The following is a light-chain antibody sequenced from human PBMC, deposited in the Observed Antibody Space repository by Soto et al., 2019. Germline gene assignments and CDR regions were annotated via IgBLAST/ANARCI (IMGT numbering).Light chain of an antibody. CDR1: SSDVGSYNL. V-gene: IGLV2-23*01. J-gene: IGLJ2*01. CDR3: FSYEGSSTL. CDR2: EGS. Sequence: QSALTQAASVSGSPGQSITISCTGTSSDVGSYNLVSWYQQHPGKAPKLMIYEGSKRPSGVSNRFSGSKSGNTASLTISGPQAEDEADYYCFSYEGSSTLFGGGTKLTVL.